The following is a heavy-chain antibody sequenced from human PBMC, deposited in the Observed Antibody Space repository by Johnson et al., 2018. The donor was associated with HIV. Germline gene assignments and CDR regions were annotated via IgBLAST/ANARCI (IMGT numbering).Heavy chain of an antibody. J-gene: IGHJ3*02. V-gene: IGHV3-33*06. CDR3: AKERSGSYSGADAFDI. CDR1: GFTFSNAW. D-gene: IGHD1-26*01. CDR2: IWYDGRNK. Sequence: QVQLVESGGGLVKPGGSLRLSCAASGFTFSNAWMSWVRQAPGKGLAWVAVIWYDGRNKYYADSVQGRFTISRDNSKNTLYLQMNSLRAEDTAVYYCAKERSGSYSGADAFDIWGQGTMVTVSS.